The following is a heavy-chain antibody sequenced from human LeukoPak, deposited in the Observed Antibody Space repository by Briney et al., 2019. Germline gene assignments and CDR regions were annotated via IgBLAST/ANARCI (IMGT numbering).Heavy chain of an antibody. D-gene: IGHD3-22*01. CDR2: ISAYNGNT. CDR1: GYTFTSYG. Sequence: ASVKVSCKASGYTFTSYGISWVRQAPGQGLEWMGWISAYNGNTNYAQKLQGRVTMTTGTSTSTAYMELRSLRSDDTAVYYCATVDQYYYDSSGYCIFDYWGQGTLVTVSS. CDR3: ATVDQYYYDSSGYCIFDY. J-gene: IGHJ4*02. V-gene: IGHV1-18*01.